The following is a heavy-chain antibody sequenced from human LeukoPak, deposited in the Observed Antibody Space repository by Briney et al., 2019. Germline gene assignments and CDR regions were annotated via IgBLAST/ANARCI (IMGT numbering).Heavy chain of an antibody. CDR3: ARGGGFWSGYYTNYYYYYMDV. CDR2: MNPNSGNT. V-gene: IGHV1-8*01. Sequence: GASVKVSCKASGYTFTSYDINWVRQATGQGLEWMGWMNPNSGNTGYAQKFQGRVTMTRNTSISTAYMELSSLRSEDTAVYYCARGGGFWSGYYTNYYYYYMDVWGKGTTVTVS. CDR1: GYTFTSYD. D-gene: IGHD3-3*01. J-gene: IGHJ6*03.